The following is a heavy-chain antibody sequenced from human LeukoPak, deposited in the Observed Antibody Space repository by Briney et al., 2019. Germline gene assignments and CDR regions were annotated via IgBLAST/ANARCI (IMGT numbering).Heavy chain of an antibody. CDR2: IYYSGST. V-gene: IGHV4-59*01. CDR3: ARVGTYGSGSYLSWLDY. D-gene: IGHD3-10*01. CDR1: GGSISSYY. Sequence: PSETLSLTCTVSGGSISSYYWSWIRQPPGKGLEWIGYIYYSGSTNYNPSLKSRVNISVDTSKNQFSLKLSSVTAADTAVYYCARVGTYGSGSYLSWLDYWGQGTLVTVSS. J-gene: IGHJ4*02.